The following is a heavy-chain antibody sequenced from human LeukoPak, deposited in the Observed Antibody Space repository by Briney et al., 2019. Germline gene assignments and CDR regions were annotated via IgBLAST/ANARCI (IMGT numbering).Heavy chain of an antibody. CDR2: INHSGST. CDR1: GGSFSGYY. J-gene: IGHJ4*02. V-gene: IGHV4-34*01. D-gene: IGHD6-19*01. Sequence: PSETLSLTCAVYGGSFSGYYWSWIRQPPGKGLEWIGEINHSGSTNYNPSLKSRVTISVDTSKNQFSLQLNSVTPEDTAVYYCARDLIAVAQAYFDYWGQGTLVTVSS. CDR3: ARDLIAVAQAYFDY.